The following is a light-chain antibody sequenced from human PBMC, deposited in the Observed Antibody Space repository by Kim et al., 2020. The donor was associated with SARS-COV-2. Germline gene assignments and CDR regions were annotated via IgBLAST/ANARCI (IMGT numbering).Light chain of an antibody. Sequence: VLTQPPSASGTPGQRVTIPCYGSSPNIGANTANWYQQLPGTAPKLLIHSDNQRPSGVPDRFSGSKSGTAASLAIRGLQSEDEGDYYCAAWDDSLNVVLFGGGTKLTVL. CDR2: SDN. CDR3: AAWDDSLNVVL. V-gene: IGLV1-44*01. J-gene: IGLJ2*01. CDR1: SPNIGANT.